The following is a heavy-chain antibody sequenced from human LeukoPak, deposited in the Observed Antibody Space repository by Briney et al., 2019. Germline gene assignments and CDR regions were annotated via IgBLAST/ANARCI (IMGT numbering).Heavy chain of an antibody. V-gene: IGHV3-48*03. Sequence: GGSLRLSCAASGFTFSSYEMNWVRQAPGKGLEWVSYISSSGSTIYYADSVKGRFTISRDNAKNSLYLQMNSVRAEDTAVYYCASNVVVTLTKSAFDYWGQGTLVTVSS. CDR3: ASNVVVTLTKSAFDY. CDR1: GFTFSSYE. J-gene: IGHJ4*02. D-gene: IGHD2-21*02. CDR2: ISSSGSTI.